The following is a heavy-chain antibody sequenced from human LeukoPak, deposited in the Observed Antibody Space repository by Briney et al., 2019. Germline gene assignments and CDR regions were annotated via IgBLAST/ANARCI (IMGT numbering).Heavy chain of an antibody. J-gene: IGHJ4*02. CDR2: IYPGDSDT. CDR1: GYSFTSYW. V-gene: IGHV5-51*01. Sequence: GESLKISCKGSGYSFTSYWIGWVRQMPGKGLEWRGIIYPGDSDTRYSPSFQGQVTISADKSISTAYLQWSSLKASDTAMYYCASAYCSGGSCYSGFDYWGQGTPVTVSS. CDR3: ASAYCSGGSCYSGFDY. D-gene: IGHD2-15*01.